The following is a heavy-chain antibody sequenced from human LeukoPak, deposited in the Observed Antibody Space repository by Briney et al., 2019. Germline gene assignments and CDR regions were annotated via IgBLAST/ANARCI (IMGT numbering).Heavy chain of an antibody. J-gene: IGHJ4*02. Sequence: GGSLRLSCAASGFIVSHNYMTWVRQAPGRGLEWISVIYIDGTTYYADSVKGRFTISRDQANNTLYLQMNTLRDEDTTVYYCARGPRYSFYWGQGTLVSVSS. CDR2: IYIDGTT. CDR1: GFIVSHNY. CDR3: ARGPRYSFY. V-gene: IGHV3-53*01. D-gene: IGHD6-13*01.